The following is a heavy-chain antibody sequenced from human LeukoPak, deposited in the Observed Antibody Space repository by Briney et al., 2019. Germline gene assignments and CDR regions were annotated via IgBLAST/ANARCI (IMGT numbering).Heavy chain of an antibody. Sequence: GESLKISCKGSGYSFTSYWFSWGRQMPGKGLGGMGRFDPSDAYTNYSPSFQGHVTILADKSISTAYLQWSSLTASHTAMYYCARQHYGSSGYYPYYFDYWRQGPLVPVPS. J-gene: IGHJ4*02. CDR3: ARQHYGSSGYYPYYFDY. CDR2: FDPSDAYT. CDR1: GYSFTSYW. V-gene: IGHV5-10-1*01. D-gene: IGHD3-22*01.